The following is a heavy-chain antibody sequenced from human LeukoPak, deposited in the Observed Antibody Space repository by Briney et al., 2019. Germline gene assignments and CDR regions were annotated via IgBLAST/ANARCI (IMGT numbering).Heavy chain of an antibody. V-gene: IGHV5-51*01. CDR2: IYPGDSDT. Sequence: GASLKISCKGSGSIFTSYWIGWVRQLPGKGLEWMGIIYPGDSDTRYSPSFQGQVTISADKSISTAYLQWSSLKASDTAMYYCARRYFDWLSNQYYSDYWGQGTLVTVSS. D-gene: IGHD3-9*01. J-gene: IGHJ4*02. CDR3: ARRYFDWLSNQYYSDY. CDR1: GSIFTSYW.